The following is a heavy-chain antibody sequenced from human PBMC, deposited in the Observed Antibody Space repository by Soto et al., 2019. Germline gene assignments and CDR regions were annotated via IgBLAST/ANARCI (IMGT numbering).Heavy chain of an antibody. V-gene: IGHV4-4*02. Sequence: QVQLQESGPGLVKPSGTLSLTCAVSGGSISSSNWWSWVRQPPGKGLEWIGEIYHSGSTNYNPSLKGRVTISVDKSKNQFSLKRSSVTAADTAVYYCAREPPSPIVGATREDWYFDLWGRGTLVTVSS. D-gene: IGHD1-26*01. CDR3: AREPPSPIVGATREDWYFDL. CDR1: GGSISSSNW. J-gene: IGHJ2*01. CDR2: IYHSGST.